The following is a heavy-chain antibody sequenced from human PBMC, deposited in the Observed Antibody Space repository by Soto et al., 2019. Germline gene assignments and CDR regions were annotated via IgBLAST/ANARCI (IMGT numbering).Heavy chain of an antibody. CDR2: IFHGGNT. V-gene: IGHV4-38-2*01. J-gene: IGHJ3*01. CDR3: ARARWYDAFDV. CDR1: GFFISSGNY. Sequence: SETLSLTCAVSGFFISSGNYWGWIRKPPGKGLEWIGSIFHGGNTYYNPSLKGRVTISVDMSKNQFSLKLNSVTAADTAVYYCARARWYDAFDVWGQGTVVTVSS. D-gene: IGHD2-15*01.